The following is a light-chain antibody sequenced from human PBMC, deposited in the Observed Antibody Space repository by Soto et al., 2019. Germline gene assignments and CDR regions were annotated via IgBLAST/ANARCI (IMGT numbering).Light chain of an antibody. CDR1: SSDIGGYNY. CDR2: EVS. V-gene: IGLV2-14*01. CDR3: QTADGGLRGRV. J-gene: IGLJ3*02. Sequence: QSALTQPASVSGSPGQSITISCTGTSSDIGGYNYVSWYQQHPGKAPKLMIYEVSSRPSGVSNRFSGSKSGNTASLTISGLQAEDEGDYYCQTADGGLRGRVFGGGTKLTVL.